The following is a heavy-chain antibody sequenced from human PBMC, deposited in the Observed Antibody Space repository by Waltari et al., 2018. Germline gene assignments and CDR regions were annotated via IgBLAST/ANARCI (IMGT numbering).Heavy chain of an antibody. V-gene: IGHV3-21*01. CDR1: GFTFSSYS. CDR2: ISSSSSYI. J-gene: IGHJ1*01. Sequence: EVQLVESGGGLVKPGGSLRLSCAASGFTFSSYSMNWVRQATGKGLEWVSSISSSSSYIYYADSVKGRFTISRDNAKNSLYLQMNSLRAEDTAVYYCARDYYDSSGYYSTEYFQHWGQGTLVTVSS. D-gene: IGHD3-22*01. CDR3: ARDYYDSSGYYSTEYFQH.